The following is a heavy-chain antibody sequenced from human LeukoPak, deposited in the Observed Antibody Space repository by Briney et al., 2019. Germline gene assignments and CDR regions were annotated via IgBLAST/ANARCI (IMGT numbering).Heavy chain of an antibody. CDR2: INPNSGGT. CDR1: GYTFTGYY. D-gene: IGHD1-26*01. Sequence: ASVKVSCKASGYTFTGYYMHWVRQAPGQGLEWMGWINPNSGGTNYAQKFQGRVTMTRDTSISTVYMELNRLRSEDTALYYCARDRVGSIPSPFDYWGQGTLITVSS. CDR3: ARDRVGSIPSPFDY. V-gene: IGHV1-2*02. J-gene: IGHJ4*02.